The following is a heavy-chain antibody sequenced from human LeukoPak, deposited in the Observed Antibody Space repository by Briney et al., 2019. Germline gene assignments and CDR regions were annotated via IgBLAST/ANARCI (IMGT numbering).Heavy chain of an antibody. Sequence: ASVKVSCKASGYTFTSYAMHWVHQAPGQRLEWKGWINAGNGNTKYSQKFQGRVTITRDTSASTAYMELSSLRSEDTAVYYCASLDLYYYDSSADAFDIWGQGTMVTVSS. D-gene: IGHD3-22*01. CDR2: INAGNGNT. CDR1: GYTFTSYA. CDR3: ASLDLYYYDSSADAFDI. J-gene: IGHJ3*02. V-gene: IGHV1-3*01.